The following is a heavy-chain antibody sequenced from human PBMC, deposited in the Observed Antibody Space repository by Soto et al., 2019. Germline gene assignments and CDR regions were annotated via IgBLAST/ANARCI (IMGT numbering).Heavy chain of an antibody. V-gene: IGHV3-33*01. Sequence: GGSLRLSCAASGFTFSSYGMHWVRQAPGKGLEWVAVIWYDGSNKYYADSVKGRFTISRDNSKNTLYLQMNSLRAEDTAVYYCARDRDSGSYSHSGDLDYWGQGTLVTVSS. CDR3: ARDRDSGSYSHSGDLDY. CDR2: IWYDGSNK. CDR1: GFTFSSYG. D-gene: IGHD1-26*01. J-gene: IGHJ4*02.